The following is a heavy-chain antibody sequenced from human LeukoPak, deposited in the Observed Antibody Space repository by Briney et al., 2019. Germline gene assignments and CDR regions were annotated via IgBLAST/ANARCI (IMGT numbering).Heavy chain of an antibody. D-gene: IGHD3-3*01. J-gene: IGHJ6*02. Sequence: ASVKVSCKAPGYTFTGYYMHWVRQAPGQGLEWMGWINPNSGGTNYAQKFQGRVTMTRDTSISTAYMELSRLRSDDTAVYYCARAAHDFWSGYRGMDVWGQGTTVTVSS. V-gene: IGHV1-2*02. CDR1: GYTFTGYY. CDR2: INPNSGGT. CDR3: ARAAHDFWSGYRGMDV.